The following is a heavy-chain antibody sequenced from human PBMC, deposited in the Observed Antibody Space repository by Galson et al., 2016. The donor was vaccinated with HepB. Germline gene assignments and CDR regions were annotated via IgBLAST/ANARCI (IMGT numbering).Heavy chain of an antibody. CDR2: IYHSGDT. J-gene: IGHJ3*02. Sequence: ETLSLTCTVSGDSIGSDTNWWSWVRQSPGKGLEWIGEIYHSGDTSYNPSLKSRVTMSVDTSKSQFSLRLSSVTAADTAVYYCARDCTGGTCKFAGYDAFDIWGQGTTVTVSS. CDR1: GDSIGSDTNW. CDR3: ARDCTGGTCKFAGYDAFDI. D-gene: IGHD2-8*02. V-gene: IGHV4-4*02.